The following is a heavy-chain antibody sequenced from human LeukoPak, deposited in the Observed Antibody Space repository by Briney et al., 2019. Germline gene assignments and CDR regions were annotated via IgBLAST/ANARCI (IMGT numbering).Heavy chain of an antibody. CDR1: GGSISRFTY. D-gene: IGHD3-10*01. CDR3: ARDRFTMVRGVFDY. Sequence: PSETLSLTCSVSGGSISRFTYWGWIRQPPGKGLEWIGSIYYSGSTYYNPSLTSRVTISVDTSKNQFSLKLSSVTAADTAVYYCARDRFTMVRGVFDYWGQGTLVTVSS. CDR2: IYYSGST. V-gene: IGHV4-39*07. J-gene: IGHJ4*02.